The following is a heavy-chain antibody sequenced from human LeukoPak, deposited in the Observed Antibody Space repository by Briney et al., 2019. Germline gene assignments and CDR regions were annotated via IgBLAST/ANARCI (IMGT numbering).Heavy chain of an antibody. CDR2: IYYSGST. CDR3: ASEGHYYGSGSYYSLDY. D-gene: IGHD3-10*01. Sequence: SETLSLTCTVSGGSISSSSYYWGWIRQPPGKGLEWIGSIYYSGSTYYNPSLKSRVTVSVDTSKNQFSLKLSSVTAADTAVYYCASEGHYYGSGSYYSLDYWGQGTLVTVSS. J-gene: IGHJ4*02. CDR1: GGSISSSSYY. V-gene: IGHV4-39*07.